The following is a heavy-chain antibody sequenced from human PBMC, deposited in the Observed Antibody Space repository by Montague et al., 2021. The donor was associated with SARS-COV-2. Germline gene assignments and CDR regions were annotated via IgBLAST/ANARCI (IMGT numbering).Heavy chain of an antibody. CDR3: AKGGTSYFYGMDV. D-gene: IGHD1-26*01. CDR2: IFGGGST. V-gene: IGHV3-NL1*01. J-gene: IGHJ6*02. CDR1: GFTFNNFG. Sequence: SLRLSCAASGFTFNNFGLHWVRQAPGKGLEWVSVIFGGGSTNYADSVKGRFTISRDISQNTLYLQMNSLRAEDMAVYYCAKGGTSYFYGMDVWGQGTTVAVSS.